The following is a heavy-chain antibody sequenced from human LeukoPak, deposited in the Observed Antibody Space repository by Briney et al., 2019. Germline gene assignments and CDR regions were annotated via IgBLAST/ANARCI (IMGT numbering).Heavy chain of an antibody. D-gene: IGHD2-15*01. CDR2: IKGDGSEK. J-gene: IGHJ4*01. Sequence: GGSLRLSCAASGFTFSSYWMTWVRQAPGKGLEWVADIKGDGSEKRCEDSVKGRFTVSRDNAKNSLYLQMNSLRVEDTAVYYCARDVGWFRFDCWGHGTLVTASS. CDR1: GFTFSSYW. CDR3: ARDVGWFRFDC. V-gene: IGHV3-7*03.